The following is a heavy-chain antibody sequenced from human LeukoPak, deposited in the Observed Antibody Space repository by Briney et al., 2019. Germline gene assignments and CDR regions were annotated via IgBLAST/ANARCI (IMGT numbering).Heavy chain of an antibody. CDR1: GFTFISYA. CDR3: AREPASTASFDY. CDR2: ISYDGSSK. Sequence: QPGRSLRLSCAASGFTFISYATHWVRQAPGKGLEWVAVISYDGSSKYYADSVKGRFTISRDNSKNTLYLQMNSLRAEDTAVYYCAREPASTASFDYWGQGTLVTVSS. D-gene: IGHD5-18*01. J-gene: IGHJ4*02. V-gene: IGHV3-30*04.